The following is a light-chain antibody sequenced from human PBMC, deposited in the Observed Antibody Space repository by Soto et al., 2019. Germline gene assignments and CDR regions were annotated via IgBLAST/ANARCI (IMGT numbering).Light chain of an antibody. V-gene: IGKV3-20*01. CDR3: QQYGVSPT. CDR2: GAS. CDR1: QSVSNN. Sequence: EILMTQSPATLSVSPGDRATLSCRASQSVSNNLAWYQQRPGQAPRLLIYGASGRAAGIPNRFSGSGSGTDFTLSISRLEPEDFAVYYCQQYGVSPTFGGGTKVDIK. J-gene: IGKJ4*01.